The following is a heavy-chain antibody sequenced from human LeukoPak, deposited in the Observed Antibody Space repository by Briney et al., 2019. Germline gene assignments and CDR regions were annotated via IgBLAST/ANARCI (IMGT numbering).Heavy chain of an antibody. CDR3: ARDRYGVRSGSCDY. Sequence: ASVKVSCKASGYTFTGYYIHWVRQAPGQGLEWMRWISGDNGDTNYAQKLQGRVTMTTDTSTSTAYMELRSLRYDDTAVYYCARDRYGVRSGSCDYWGQGTLVTVSS. V-gene: IGHV1-18*04. J-gene: IGHJ4*02. CDR2: ISGDNGDT. CDR1: GYTFTGYY. D-gene: IGHD1-26*01.